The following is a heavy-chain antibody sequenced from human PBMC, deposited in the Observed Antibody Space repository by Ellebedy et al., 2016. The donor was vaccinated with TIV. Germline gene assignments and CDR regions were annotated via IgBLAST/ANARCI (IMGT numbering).Heavy chain of an antibody. J-gene: IGHJ4*02. CDR2: ISSERYGGRP. CDR1: GFTFADYA. V-gene: IGHV3-49*03. D-gene: IGHD2-21*02. Sequence: GESLKISCKTSGFTFADYALVWFRQAPGKGLEWVGFISSERYGGRPEHAASLKGRFTISRDDWNSIVYLQMNSLQSEDTAMYYCTRKPRKGGDRYPFDFWGQGTLVTVSS. CDR3: TRKPRKGGDRYPFDF.